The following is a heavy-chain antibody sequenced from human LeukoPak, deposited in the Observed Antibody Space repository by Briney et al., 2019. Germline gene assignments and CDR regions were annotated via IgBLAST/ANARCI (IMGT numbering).Heavy chain of an antibody. D-gene: IGHD3-22*01. J-gene: IGHJ3*02. Sequence: SVKVSCKASGGTFSSYAISWVRQAPGQGLEWMGGIIPIFGTATYAQKFQGRVTITTDESTSTAYNELSSRRTDADTAYYCCSGFQGVVVRRNDAFDIWGQGRMVTVSS. CDR3: CSGFQGVVVRRNDAFDI. V-gene: IGHV1-69*05. CDR1: GGTFSSYA. CDR2: IIPIFGTA.